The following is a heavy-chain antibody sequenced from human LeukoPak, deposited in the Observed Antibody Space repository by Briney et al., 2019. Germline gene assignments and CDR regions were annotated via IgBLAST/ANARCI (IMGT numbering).Heavy chain of an antibody. CDR3: ARGGRFGELYY. Sequence: GGSLRLSCAASGFTFSSYEMNWVRQAPGKGLEWVSYISSNSGTIHYADSLKGRFTISRDNAKNSLYLQMNSLIDEDTAVYYCARGGRFGELYYWGQGTLVTVSS. CDR1: GFTFSSYE. V-gene: IGHV3-48*02. D-gene: IGHD3-10*01. CDR2: ISSNSGTI. J-gene: IGHJ4*02.